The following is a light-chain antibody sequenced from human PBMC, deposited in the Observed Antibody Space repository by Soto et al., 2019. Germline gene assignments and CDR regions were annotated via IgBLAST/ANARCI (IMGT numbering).Light chain of an antibody. J-gene: IGKJ1*01. CDR1: QSVSRSY. Sequence: PDTGSESRGERAKCSCMASQSVSRSYLAWYQQKPGQAPRLLIYGASSRATGIPDRFSGSGSGTDFTLTISRLEPEDFAVYYCQRYGSSLWTFGQGTKVDI. CDR2: GAS. CDR3: QRYGSSLWT. V-gene: IGKV3-20*01.